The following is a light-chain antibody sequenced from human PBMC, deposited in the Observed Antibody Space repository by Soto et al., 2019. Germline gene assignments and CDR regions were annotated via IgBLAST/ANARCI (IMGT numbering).Light chain of an antibody. J-gene: IGKJ5*01. Sequence: PLSPPVTPGEPSSISCRSSQSLLHSNGYNYLDWYLQKPGQSPQVLIYLGSNRASGVPDRFSGSGSGTDFTLKISRVEADDVGVYYCMQATHWPITFGQGTRLEIK. V-gene: IGKV2-28*01. CDR2: LGS. CDR1: QSLLHSNGYNY. CDR3: MQATHWPIT.